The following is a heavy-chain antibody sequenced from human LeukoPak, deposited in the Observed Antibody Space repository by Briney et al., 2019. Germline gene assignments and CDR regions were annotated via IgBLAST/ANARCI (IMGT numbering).Heavy chain of an antibody. Sequence: PGGSLRLSCEASGFSFSSYGMSWVRQAPGEGLEWVSSFSASDGSRYYADSVRGRFTISRDTSKNMVFLQMNSLRVEDTAVYYCARGIDYWGRGTLVTVSS. CDR3: ARGIDY. CDR2: FSASDGSR. J-gene: IGHJ4*02. V-gene: IGHV3-23*01. CDR1: GFSFSSYG.